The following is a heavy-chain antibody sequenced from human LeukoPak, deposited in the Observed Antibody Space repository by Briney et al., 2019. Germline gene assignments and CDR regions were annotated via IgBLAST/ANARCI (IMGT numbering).Heavy chain of an antibody. CDR1: GGSISSYY. J-gene: IGHJ4*02. CDR3: ARSPTPYYDFWSGPGQPYFDY. CDR2: IYYSGST. V-gene: IGHV4-59*01. D-gene: IGHD3-3*01. Sequence: SETLSLTCTVSGGSISSYYWSWIRQPPGKVLEWIGYIYYSGSTNYNPSLKSRVTISVDTSKNQFSLKLSSVTAADTAVYYCARSPTPYYDFWSGPGQPYFDYWGQGTLVTVSS.